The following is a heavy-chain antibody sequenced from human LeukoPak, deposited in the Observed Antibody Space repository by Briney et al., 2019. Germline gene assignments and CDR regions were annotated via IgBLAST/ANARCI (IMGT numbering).Heavy chain of an antibody. CDR1: GFTVSSNY. D-gene: IGHD3-3*01. V-gene: IGHV3-23*01. Sequence: AGGSLRLSCAASGFTVSSNYMSWVRQAPGKGLEWVSAISGSGGSTYYADSVKGRFTISRDNSKNTLYLQMNSLRAEDAAVYYCAKVGTSYYDFWSGYYTDYYYYYMDVWGKGTTVTVSS. CDR3: AKVGTSYYDFWSGYYTDYYYYYMDV. J-gene: IGHJ6*03. CDR2: ISGSGGST.